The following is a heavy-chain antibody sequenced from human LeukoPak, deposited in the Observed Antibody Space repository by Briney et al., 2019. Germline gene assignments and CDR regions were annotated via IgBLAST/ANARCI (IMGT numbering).Heavy chain of an antibody. CDR2: IYSGGST. Sequence: GGSLRLSCAASGFTVSSNYMSWVRQAPGKGLEWVSVIYSGGSTYYADSVKGRFTISRDNSKNTLYLQMNSPRAEDTAVYYCASFYGSGSYYRDSIDYWGQGTLVTVSS. D-gene: IGHD3-10*01. CDR1: GFTVSSNY. J-gene: IGHJ4*02. V-gene: IGHV3-53*01. CDR3: ASFYGSGSYYRDSIDY.